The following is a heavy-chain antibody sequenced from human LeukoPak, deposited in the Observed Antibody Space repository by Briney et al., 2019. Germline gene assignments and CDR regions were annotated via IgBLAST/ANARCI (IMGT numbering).Heavy chain of an antibody. V-gene: IGHV5-51*01. J-gene: IGHJ4*02. D-gene: IGHD4/OR15-4a*01. CDR3: ARRVLDYFEE. CDR1: GYSFSTYW. CDR2: IYPGDSDT. Sequence: GESLKISCKGSGYSFSTYWIGWVRQMPGRGLEWMGIIYPGDSDTRYSRSFQGQVTISADKSISTAYVQWSSLQASDTAMYYCARRVLDYFEEWGQGTLVTVSS.